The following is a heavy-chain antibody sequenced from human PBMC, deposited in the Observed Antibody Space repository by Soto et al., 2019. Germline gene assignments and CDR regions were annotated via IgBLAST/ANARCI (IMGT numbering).Heavy chain of an antibody. CDR1: GGSISSGYYY. CDR2: IYYSGNT. V-gene: IGHV4-30-4*01. CDR3: ASSSLYGMDA. J-gene: IGHJ6*02. Sequence: SETLSLTCSVSGGSISSGYYYWSWIRQPPGKGLEWIGNIYYSGNTYYNPSFKSRLIISIDTSKIQFSLKVGSVTAADTAVYYCASSSLYGMDAWGQGTTVTVSS.